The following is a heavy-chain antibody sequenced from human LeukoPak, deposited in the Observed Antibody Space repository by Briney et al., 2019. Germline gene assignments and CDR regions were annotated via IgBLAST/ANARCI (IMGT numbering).Heavy chain of an antibody. CDR2: LYSGGNT. V-gene: IGHV3-66*02. J-gene: IGHJ5*02. D-gene: IGHD3-10*01. CDR3: AKDLHYYGSGFDP. Sequence: PGGSLRLSCAASELSVSDNYMSWVRQAPGKGLEWVSILYSGGNTYYTDSVKGRFTISRDNSKNTLYLQMNSLRAEDTAVYYCAKDLHYYGSGFDPWGQGTLVTVSS. CDR1: ELSVSDNY.